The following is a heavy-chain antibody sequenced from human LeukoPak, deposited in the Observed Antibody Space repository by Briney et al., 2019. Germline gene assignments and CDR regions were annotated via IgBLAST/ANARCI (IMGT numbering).Heavy chain of an antibody. CDR3: ARDEGDCSSTSCYPTYYMDV. V-gene: IGHV1-46*01. Sequence: ASVKVSCKASGYTFTSYYMHWVRQAPGQGLEWMGIINPSGGSTSYAQKFQGRVTMTRDMSTSTVYMELSSLRSEDTAVYYCARDEGDCSSTSCYPTYYMDVWGKGTTVTVSS. CDR1: GYTFTSYY. D-gene: IGHD2-2*01. CDR2: INPSGGST. J-gene: IGHJ6*03.